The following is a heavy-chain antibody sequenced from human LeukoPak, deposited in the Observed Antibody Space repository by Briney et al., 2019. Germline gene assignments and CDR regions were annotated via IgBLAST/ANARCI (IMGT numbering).Heavy chain of an antibody. V-gene: IGHV4-38-2*01. CDR3: ARPLSGSFSFNY. CDR1: GYSISSGYY. Sequence: SETLSLTCDVSGYSISSGYYWGWIRQPPGKGLERIGSIYHTGNTYYNPSLKSRVTISVDTSKNQFSLKLSSVTAADTAVYYCARPLSGSFSFNYWGQGTLVTVSS. D-gene: IGHD1-26*01. CDR2: IYHTGNT. J-gene: IGHJ4*02.